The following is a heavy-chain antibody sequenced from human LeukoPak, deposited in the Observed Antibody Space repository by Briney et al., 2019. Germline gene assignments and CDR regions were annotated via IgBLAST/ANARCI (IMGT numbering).Heavy chain of an antibody. CDR3: ARDRYCGGDCYSYAFDI. J-gene: IGHJ3*02. V-gene: IGHV4-59*01. CDR2: IYYSGST. D-gene: IGHD2-21*02. Sequence: SETLSPTRTVSGGSISSYYWSWIRQPPGKGLEWIGYIYYSGSTNYNPSLKSRVTISVDTSKNQFSLKLSSVTAADTAVYYCARDRYCGGDCYSYAFDIWGQGTMVTVSS. CDR1: GGSISSYY.